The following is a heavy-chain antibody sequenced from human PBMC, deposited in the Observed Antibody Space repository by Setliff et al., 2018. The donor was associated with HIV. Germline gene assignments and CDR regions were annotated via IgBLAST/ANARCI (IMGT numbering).Heavy chain of an antibody. D-gene: IGHD3-22*01. CDR1: GDSISNSTYY. V-gene: IGHV4-39*01. J-gene: IGHJ4*02. CDR2: IYYSGST. Sequence: SETLSLTCTVSGDSISNSTYYWGWVRQPPGKGLEWIGSIYYSGSTSYNPSLKSRATISVDTSKNQFSLKLTSVTAADTAVYYCARAPYYDYRGLAVYYFDYWGQGTLVTVSS. CDR3: ARAPYYDYRGLAVYYFDY.